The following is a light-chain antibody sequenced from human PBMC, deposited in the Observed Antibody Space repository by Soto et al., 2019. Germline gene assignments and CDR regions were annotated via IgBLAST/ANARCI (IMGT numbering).Light chain of an antibody. V-gene: IGKV3-15*01. CDR3: QQYNNLPPIT. Sequence: IVMTQSPATLSVSPGERATLSCRASQSVSSNLAWYQQKPGQAPRLLIYGASTRATGIPARFSGSGSGTDFTLTISSLQSEDFAVYYCQQYNNLPPITFGQGTRLEIK. J-gene: IGKJ5*01. CDR2: GAS. CDR1: QSVSSN.